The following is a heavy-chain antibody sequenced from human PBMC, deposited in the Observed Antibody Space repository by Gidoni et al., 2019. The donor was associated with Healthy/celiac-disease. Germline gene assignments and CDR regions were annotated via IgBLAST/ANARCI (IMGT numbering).Heavy chain of an antibody. J-gene: IGHJ2*01. D-gene: IGHD5-18*01. CDR1: GFTFGDYA. CDR3: TRVLGDTAMVLPYFDL. CDR2: IRSKAYGGTT. Sequence: EVQLVESGGGLVKPGRSLRLSCTASGFTFGDYAMSWFRQAPGKGLEWVGFIRSKAYGGTTEYAASVKGRFTISRDDSKSIAYLQMNSLKTEDTAVYYCTRVLGDTAMVLPYFDLWGRGTLVTVSS. V-gene: IGHV3-49*05.